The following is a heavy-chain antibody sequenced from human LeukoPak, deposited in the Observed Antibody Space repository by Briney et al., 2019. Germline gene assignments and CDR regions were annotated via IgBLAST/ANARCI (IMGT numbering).Heavy chain of an antibody. D-gene: IGHD2-2*02. CDR1: GGSFSGYY. CDR2: INHSGST. CDR3: ARLSCSSTSCYTSNWFDP. J-gene: IGHJ5*02. V-gene: IGHV4-34*01. Sequence: SETLSLTCAVYGGSFSGYYWSWIRQPPGKGLEWIGEINHSGSTNYNPSLKSRVTISVDTSKNQFSLKLSSVTAADTAVYYCARLSCSSTSCYTSNWFDPWGQGTLVTVSS.